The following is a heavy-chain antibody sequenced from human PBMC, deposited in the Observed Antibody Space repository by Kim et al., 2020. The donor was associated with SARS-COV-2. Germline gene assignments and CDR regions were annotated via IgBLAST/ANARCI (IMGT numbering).Heavy chain of an antibody. J-gene: IGHJ6*02. V-gene: IGHV3-49*04. CDR3: TRVAYGDSPYFYYGMDV. CDR2: IRSKAYGGTT. CDR1: GFTFGDYA. D-gene: IGHD4-17*01. Sequence: GRSLRLSCTASGFTFGDYAMSWVRQAPGKGLEWVGFIRSKAYGGTTENAASVKGRFTISREDSKGIAYLQMNSLKTEDTAVYFCTRVAYGDSPYFYYGMDVWGQGTTVTVSS.